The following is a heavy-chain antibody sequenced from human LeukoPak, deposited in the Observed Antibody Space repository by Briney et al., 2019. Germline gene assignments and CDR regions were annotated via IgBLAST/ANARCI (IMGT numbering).Heavy chain of an antibody. CDR3: AKDLSSGWYYLDY. CDR1: GFTFSSYE. V-gene: IGHV3-30*02. J-gene: IGHJ4*02. Sequence: GGSLRLSCAASGFTFSSYEMNWVRQAPGKGLEWVSFIRYDGGIKYYADSVKGRFTISRDNSKNTLYLQMNSLRAEDTAVYYCAKDLSSGWYYLDYWGQGTLVTVSS. CDR2: IRYDGGIK. D-gene: IGHD6-19*01.